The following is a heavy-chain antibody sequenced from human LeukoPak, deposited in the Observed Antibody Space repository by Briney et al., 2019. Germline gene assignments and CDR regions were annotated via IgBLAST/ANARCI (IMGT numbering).Heavy chain of an antibody. CDR3: ARDLYSSAWYGIH. D-gene: IGHD6-19*01. Sequence: PGGSLRLSCAASGFALRSNYVGWVRQAPGGGLHWVSLLYSDGDTYYADSVKGRFTISRDTSKNTLYLQMNSLRVDDTAVYYCARDLYSSAWYGIHWGQGTLVTVSS. CDR1: GFALRSNY. J-gene: IGHJ4*02. V-gene: IGHV3-53*01. CDR2: LYSDGDT.